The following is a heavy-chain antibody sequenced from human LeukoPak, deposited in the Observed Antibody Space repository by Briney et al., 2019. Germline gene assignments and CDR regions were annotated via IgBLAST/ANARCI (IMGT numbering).Heavy chain of an antibody. D-gene: IGHD6-19*01. CDR2: IYYSGST. J-gene: IGHJ3*02. V-gene: IGHV4-59*01. CDR3: ARDIAVAGSLYDAFDI. CDR1: GGSISSYY. Sequence: SETLSLTCTVSGGSISSYYWSWIRQPPGKGLEWIGYIYYSGSTNYNPSLKSRFTISVDTSKNQFSLKLSSVTAADTAVYYCARDIAVAGSLYDAFDIWGQGTMVTVSS.